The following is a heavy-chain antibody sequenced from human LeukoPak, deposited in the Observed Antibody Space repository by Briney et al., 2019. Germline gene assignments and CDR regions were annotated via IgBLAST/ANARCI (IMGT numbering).Heavy chain of an antibody. CDR3: ARIKRTIFGVVITH. J-gene: IGHJ4*02. CDR2: MNPNSGNT. CDR1: GYTFTSYD. Sequence: ASVKVSCKASGYTFTSYDINWVRQATGQGLEWMGWMNPNSGNTGYAQKFQGRVTMTRNTSISTAYMELSNLRSEDTAVYYCARIKRTIFGVVITHWGQGTLVTVSS. D-gene: IGHD3-3*01. V-gene: IGHV1-8*01.